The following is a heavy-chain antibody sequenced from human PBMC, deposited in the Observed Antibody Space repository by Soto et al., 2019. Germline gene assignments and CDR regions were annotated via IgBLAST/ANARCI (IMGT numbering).Heavy chain of an antibody. D-gene: IGHD2-15*01. CDR2: INSDGSST. CDR1: GFTFSSYW. J-gene: IGHJ6*02. V-gene: IGHV3-74*01. Sequence: GGSLRLSCAASGFTFSSYWMHWVRQAPGKGLVWVSRINSDGSSTSYADSVKGRFTISRDNAKNTLYLQMNSLRAEDTAVYYCARDPASDYCSGGSCLPDYYYGMDVWGQGTTVTVS. CDR3: ARDPASDYCSGGSCLPDYYYGMDV.